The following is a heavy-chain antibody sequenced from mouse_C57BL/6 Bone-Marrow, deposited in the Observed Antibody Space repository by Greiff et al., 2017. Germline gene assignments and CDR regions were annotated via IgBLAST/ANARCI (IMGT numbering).Heavy chain of an antibody. V-gene: IGHV1-19*01. CDR2: INPYNGGT. Sequence: VQLQQSGPVLVKPGASVKMSCKASGYTFTDYYMNWVKQSHGKSLEWIGVINPYNGGTSYNQKFKGKATLTVDKSSSTAYMELNSLTSEDSAVYYCARGRDGSGAWFAYWGQGTLVTVSA. CDR1: GYTFTDYY. CDR3: ARGRDGSGAWFAY. J-gene: IGHJ3*01. D-gene: IGHD1-1*01.